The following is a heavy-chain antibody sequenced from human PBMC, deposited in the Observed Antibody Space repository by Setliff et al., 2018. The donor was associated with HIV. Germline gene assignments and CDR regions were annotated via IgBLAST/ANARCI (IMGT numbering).Heavy chain of an antibody. CDR3: AKAELSSGRYYFDY. Sequence: PGGSLRLSCAASGFTFSGYWMHWVRQAPGKGLVWVSRINSDGSRTTYADSVKGRFTISRDNSKNTLYLQMNSLRAEDTAVYYCAKAELSSGRYYFDYWGQGTLVTVSS. D-gene: IGHD6-19*01. J-gene: IGHJ4*02. CDR2: INSDGSRT. CDR1: GFTFSGYW. V-gene: IGHV3-74*01.